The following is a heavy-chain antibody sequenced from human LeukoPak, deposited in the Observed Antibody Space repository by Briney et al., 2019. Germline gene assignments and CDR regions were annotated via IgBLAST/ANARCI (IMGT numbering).Heavy chain of an antibody. D-gene: IGHD2-8*01. Sequence: GGSLRLSCAASGFTFNTYDMHWVRQAAGKGLEWVSASGIGGDSFYPDSLKGRFTMSRGNAKNSVYLQMNSLRAEDTAVYYCVRGCMFCRWKTYFDPWGQGTLVTVSS. CDR2: SGIGGDS. J-gene: IGHJ5*02. V-gene: IGHV3-13*01. CDR3: VRGCMFCRWKTYFDP. CDR1: GFTFNTYD.